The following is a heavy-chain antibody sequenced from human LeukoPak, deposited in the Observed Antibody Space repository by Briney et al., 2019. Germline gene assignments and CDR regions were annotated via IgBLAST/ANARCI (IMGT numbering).Heavy chain of an antibody. V-gene: IGHV1-69*06. CDR2: IIPIFGTA. Sequence: SVKVSCKASGGTFSSYGISWVRQAPGQGLEWMGGIIPIFGTANYAQKFQGRVTITADKSTSTAYMELRSLRSDDTAVYYCARVGQWPTAVYYVDVWGKGTTVTVSS. CDR3: ARVGQWPTAVYYVDV. J-gene: IGHJ6*03. D-gene: IGHD6-19*01. CDR1: GGTFSSYG.